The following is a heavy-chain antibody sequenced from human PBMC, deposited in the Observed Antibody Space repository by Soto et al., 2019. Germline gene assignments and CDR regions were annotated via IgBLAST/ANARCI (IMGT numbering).Heavy chain of an antibody. CDR3: AKDPYSNSGNWFDS. D-gene: IGHD4-4*01. CDR2: ISGSGYNI. CDR1: GFTFNKYA. J-gene: IGHJ5*01. Sequence: GGSLRLSCAASGFTFNKYAMSWVRQAPGKGLEWVSGISGSGYNIYYADSMKGRFTISRDNSRNTLYLEMKSLRVEDTAVYYCAKDPYSNSGNWFDSWGQGTLVTVSS. V-gene: IGHV3-23*01.